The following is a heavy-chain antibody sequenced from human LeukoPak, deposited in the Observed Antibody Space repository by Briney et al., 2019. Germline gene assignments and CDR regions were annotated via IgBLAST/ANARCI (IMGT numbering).Heavy chain of an antibody. J-gene: IGHJ4*02. V-gene: IGHV1-2*02. D-gene: IGHD1-26*01. CDR2: INPNSGGT. Sequence: GASVKVSSMASLYTLTVYYMHWVRPAPGQGLEWMGWINPNSGGTNYTQKFQGRVTMTRDTTIRTAYMELSRLRSDDTAVYYCASPSAPYSGSYDYGGQGTLVTVSS. CDR1: LYTLTVYY. CDR3: ASPSAPYSGSYDY.